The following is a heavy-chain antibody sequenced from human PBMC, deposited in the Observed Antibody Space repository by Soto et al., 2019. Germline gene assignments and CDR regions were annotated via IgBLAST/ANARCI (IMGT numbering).Heavy chain of an antibody. CDR1: GFTFSSYS. J-gene: IGHJ4*02. D-gene: IGHD3-9*01. Sequence: EVQLVESGGGLVKPGGSLRLSCAASGFTFSSYSMNWVRQAPGKGLEWVSSISSSSSYIYYADSVKGRFTISRDNAKNSLYLQMNSLRAEDTAVYYCARDPVLRYFDWVVQREPFDYWGQGTLVTVSS. V-gene: IGHV3-21*01. CDR3: ARDPVLRYFDWVVQREPFDY. CDR2: ISSSSSYI.